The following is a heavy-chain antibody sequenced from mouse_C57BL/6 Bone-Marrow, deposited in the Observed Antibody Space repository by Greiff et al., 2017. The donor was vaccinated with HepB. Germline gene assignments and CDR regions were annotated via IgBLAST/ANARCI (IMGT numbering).Heavy chain of an antibody. CDR3: ARRTPYYCDY. CDR1: GYTFTSYW. CDR2: IDPSDSYP. Sequence: QVQLQQPGAELVKPGASVKLSCKASGYTFTSYWMQWVKQRPGQGLEWIGEIDPSDSYPNYNQKLKGKATLTVDTSSSTAYMQLSSLTSEDSAFYYCARRTPYYCDYWGQGTTLTVSS. J-gene: IGHJ2*01. V-gene: IGHV1-50*01.